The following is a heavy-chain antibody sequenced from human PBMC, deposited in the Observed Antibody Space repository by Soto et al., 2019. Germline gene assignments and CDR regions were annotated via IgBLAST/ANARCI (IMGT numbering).Heavy chain of an antibody. V-gene: IGHV3-48*01. CDR2: ISSSSSTI. Sequence: EVQLVESGGGLVQPGGSLRLSCAASGFTFSSYSMNWLRQAPGMGLEWVSYISSSSSTIYYADSVKGRFTISRDNAKNSLYLQMNSLGSEDTAVYYCARADSGYAHGYYYYGMDVWGQGTTVTVSS. CDR3: ARADSGYAHGYYYYGMDV. D-gene: IGHD5-12*01. J-gene: IGHJ6*02. CDR1: GFTFSSYS.